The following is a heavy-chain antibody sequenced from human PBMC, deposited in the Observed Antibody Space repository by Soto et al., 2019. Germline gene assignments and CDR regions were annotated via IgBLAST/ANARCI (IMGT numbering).Heavy chain of an antibody. J-gene: IGHJ4*02. Sequence: EVQLVESGGGLVQPGGSLRLSCAASGITFSDHHMDWVRQVPGKGLEWVGRTRNKANRYTTEYAASVKGRFTTSRDDSKISLFLQRNSLKTEDTAVYYCASRRLGGIFDYWGQGTLVTVSS. CDR1: GITFSDHH. CDR3: ASRRLGGIFDY. V-gene: IGHV3-72*01. CDR2: TRNKANRYTT. D-gene: IGHD3-10*01.